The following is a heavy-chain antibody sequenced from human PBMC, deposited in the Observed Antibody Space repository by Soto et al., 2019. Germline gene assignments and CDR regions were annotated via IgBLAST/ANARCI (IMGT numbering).Heavy chain of an antibody. CDR1: GFSLSTPGMR. D-gene: IGHD2-21*01. CDR3: ARLLIADSFDY. J-gene: IGHJ4*02. V-gene: IGHV2-70*04. CDR2: IEWDDDT. Sequence: SGPTLGNPTQTLTLTFTFSGFSLSTPGMRVSWIRQPPGKALECLARIEWDDDTFYSPPLKTRLTISQDTPKNRVVLTEANMDPTDTAIYYCARLLIADSFDYWGQGALVTVSS.